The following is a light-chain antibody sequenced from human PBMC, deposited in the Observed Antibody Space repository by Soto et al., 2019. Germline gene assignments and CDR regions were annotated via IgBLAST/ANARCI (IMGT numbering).Light chain of an antibody. J-gene: IGKJ5*01. CDR2: GAS. Sequence: EIVLTQSPGTLSLSPGERATLSCRASQSVSSSYLAWYQQKPGQAPRLLIYGASGRATGIPDRFSGSGSGTYFTLTISRLEHEDFAVYYCQQYGSSPPVTFGQGTRLEIK. V-gene: IGKV3-20*01. CDR1: QSVSSSY. CDR3: QQYGSSPPVT.